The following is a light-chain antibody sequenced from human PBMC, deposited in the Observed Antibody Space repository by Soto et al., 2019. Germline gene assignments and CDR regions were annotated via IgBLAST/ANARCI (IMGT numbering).Light chain of an antibody. J-gene: IGLJ7*02. CDR2: QVT. CDR1: SSDVGGYNY. CDR3: SSYTRSSPYV. Sequence: QSALTQPASVSGSPGQSITISCTGTSSDVGGYNYVSWYQQHPGKAPKLMIYQVTDRPSGVSHRFSGSKSGNTASLTISELQAEDEADYYCSSYTRSSPYVFGPGTQLTAL. V-gene: IGLV2-14*01.